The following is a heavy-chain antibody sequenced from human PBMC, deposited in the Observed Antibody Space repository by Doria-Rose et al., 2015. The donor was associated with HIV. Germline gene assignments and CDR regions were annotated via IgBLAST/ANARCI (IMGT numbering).Heavy chain of an antibody. CDR1: GFNFRTYW. CDR3: AALDILTGPVDY. V-gene: IGHV3-74*01. Sequence: LQESGGGLVQPGGSLRLSCTASGFNFRTYWMHWVRQAPGKGLLWVSRINTDGTSANYADFVKGRFSISRDNAKNTLYLQMNSLRAEDTAVYYCAALDILTGPVDYWGQGTLVTVSS. CDR2: INTDGTSA. J-gene: IGHJ4*02. D-gene: IGHD3-9*01.